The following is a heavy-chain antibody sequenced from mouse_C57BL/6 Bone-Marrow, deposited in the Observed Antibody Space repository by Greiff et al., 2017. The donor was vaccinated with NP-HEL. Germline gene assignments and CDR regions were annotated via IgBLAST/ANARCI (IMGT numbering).Heavy chain of an antibody. J-gene: IGHJ3*01. CDR3: TTSGGYYGSSYEAY. D-gene: IGHD1-1*01. CDR2: IDPENGDT. Sequence: EVQLQQSGAELVRPGASVKLSCTASGFNIKDDYMHWVKQRPEQGLEWIGWIDPENGDTEYASKFQGKATITADTSSNTAYLLLSSLTSEDTAVYYCTTSGGYYGSSYEAYWGQGTLVTVSA. CDR1: GFNIKDDY. V-gene: IGHV14-4*01.